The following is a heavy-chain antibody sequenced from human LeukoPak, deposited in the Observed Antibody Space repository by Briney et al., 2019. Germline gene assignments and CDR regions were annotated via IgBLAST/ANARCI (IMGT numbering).Heavy chain of an antibody. D-gene: IGHD3-10*01. Sequence: GGSLRLSCAASGFTFSSYGMHWVRQAPGKGLEWVAVIWYDGSNKCYADSVKGRFTISRDNSKNTLYLQMNSLRAEDTAVYYCARDGFGEMGYFDYWGQGTLVTVSS. CDR1: GFTFSSYG. J-gene: IGHJ4*02. V-gene: IGHV3-33*01. CDR3: ARDGFGEMGYFDY. CDR2: IWYDGSNK.